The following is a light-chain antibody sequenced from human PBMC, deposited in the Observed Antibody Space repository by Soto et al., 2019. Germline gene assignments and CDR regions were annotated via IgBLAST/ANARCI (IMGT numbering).Light chain of an antibody. CDR1: SSDVGSYNL. CDR2: EGS. J-gene: IGLJ1*01. Sequence: ALTQPASVSGSPGQSITISCTGTSSDVGSYNLVSWYQQHPGKAPKLMIYEGSKRPSGVSNRFSGSKSGNTASLTISGLQAEDEADYYCCSYAGSSTSLYVFGTGTKVTVL. V-gene: IGLV2-23*01. CDR3: CSYAGSSTSLYV.